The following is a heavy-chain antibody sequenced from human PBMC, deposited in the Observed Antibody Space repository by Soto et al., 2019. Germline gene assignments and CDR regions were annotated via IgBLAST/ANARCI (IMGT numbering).Heavy chain of an antibody. J-gene: IGHJ5*02. CDR1: GGSVSSVDHY. D-gene: IGHD6-6*01. V-gene: IGHV4-61*08. Sequence: SETLSLTCTVSGGSVSSVDHYWNWIRQPPGKGLEWIGYIYYSGCTNYNPSLKSRVTVSVDTSKNQFSLKLRSVTAADTAVYYCARAEYSSSSVDWFDPWGQGTLVTVSS. CDR2: IYYSGCT. CDR3: ARAEYSSSSVDWFDP.